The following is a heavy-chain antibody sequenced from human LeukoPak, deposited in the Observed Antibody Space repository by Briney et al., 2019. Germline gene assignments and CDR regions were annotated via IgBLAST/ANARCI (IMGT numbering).Heavy chain of an antibody. J-gene: IGHJ6*02. CDR1: GFTFNSYS. CDR3: ARSVVVPAAIAYYYYGMDV. CDR2: ISSSSSTI. V-gene: IGHV3-48*02. Sequence: GGSLRLSCAASGFTFNSYSMNWVRQAPGKGLEWVSYISSSSSTIYYADSVKGRFTISRDNAKNSLYLQMNSLRDEDTAVYYCARSVVVPAAIAYYYYGMDVWGQGTTVTVSS. D-gene: IGHD2-2*02.